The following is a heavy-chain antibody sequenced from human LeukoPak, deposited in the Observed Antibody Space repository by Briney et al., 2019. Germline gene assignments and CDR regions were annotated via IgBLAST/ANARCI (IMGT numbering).Heavy chain of an antibody. CDR2: ISSSSSHI. CDR1: GFTFSNYK. CDR3: ARDYDGDYVVY. V-gene: IGHV3-21*01. Sequence: GGSLRLSCAASGFTFSNYKRNWVRQAPGKGLEWVSSISSSSSHIYYADSVKGRFTISRDNAQNSLYLQMNSLRAEDTAVYYCARDYDGDYVVYWGQGTLVTVSS. D-gene: IGHD3-3*01. J-gene: IGHJ4*02.